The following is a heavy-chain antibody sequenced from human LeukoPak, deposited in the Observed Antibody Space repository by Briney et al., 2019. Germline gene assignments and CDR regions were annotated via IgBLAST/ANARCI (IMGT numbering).Heavy chain of an antibody. CDR3: ARRISGYYIDY. Sequence: GESLKISCKGSGYTFTNYWIGWVRQMPGKGPEWMGIIWPSDSDTRYSPSFQGQVTISAGKSISTAYLQWSSLKASDTAIYFCARRISGYYIDYWGQGTLVSVSS. V-gene: IGHV5-51*01. J-gene: IGHJ4*02. D-gene: IGHD1-26*01. CDR1: GYTFTNYW. CDR2: IWPSDSDT.